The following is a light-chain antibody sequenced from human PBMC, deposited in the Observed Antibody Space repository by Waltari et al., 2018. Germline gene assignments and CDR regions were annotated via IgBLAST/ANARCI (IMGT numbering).Light chain of an antibody. Sequence: QSALTQPRSVSGSPGQSVTISCTGTSSDVGGYNYVPWYQQHPGKAPKLRIYDVSKRPSGVPDRFSGSKSGNTASLTISGLQAEDEADYYCCSYAGSYTLGVFGGGTKLTVL. CDR3: CSYAGSYTLGV. CDR1: SSDVGGYNY. J-gene: IGLJ2*01. CDR2: DVS. V-gene: IGLV2-11*01.